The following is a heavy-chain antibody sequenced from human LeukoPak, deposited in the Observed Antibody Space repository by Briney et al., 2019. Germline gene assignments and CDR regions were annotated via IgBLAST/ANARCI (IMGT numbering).Heavy chain of an antibody. Sequence: SETLSLTCTVSGGSISSYYWSWIRQPPGKGLESIGYIYYSGSTNYNPSLKSRVTISVDTSKNQFSLKLSSVTAADTAVYYCARTQDIVVVPAARSQPNWFDPWGQGSLVTVSS. J-gene: IGHJ5*02. CDR3: ARTQDIVVVPAARSQPNWFDP. V-gene: IGHV4-59*01. CDR2: IYYSGST. CDR1: GGSISSYY. D-gene: IGHD2-2*01.